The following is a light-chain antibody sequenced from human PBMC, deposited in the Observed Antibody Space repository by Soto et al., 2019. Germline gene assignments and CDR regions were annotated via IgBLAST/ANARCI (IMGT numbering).Light chain of an antibody. J-gene: IGKJ4*01. V-gene: IGKV3D-15*01. CDR1: QSININ. CDR3: QQYHNWPPLT. CDR2: GAS. Sequence: EIVMTQSPATLSVSPGERVTHSCRASQSININLAWYQQKPGQAPRVLIYGASSRASGIPDRFSGSGSGTDFTLSISRLEHDDFAFYYCQQYHNWPPLTFGGGTRVEIK.